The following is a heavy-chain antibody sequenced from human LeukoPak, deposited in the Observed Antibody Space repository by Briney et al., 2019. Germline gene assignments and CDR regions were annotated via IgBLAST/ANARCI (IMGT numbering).Heavy chain of an antibody. CDR2: IYTSGST. V-gene: IGHV4-61*02. CDR1: GGSISSGSYY. D-gene: IGHD1-26*01. J-gene: IGHJ6*02. Sequence: SETLSLTCTVSGGSISSGSYYWSWIRQPAGKGLEWIGRIYTSGSTNYNPSLKSRVTISVDTSKNQFSLKLSSVTAADTAVYYCARDFGRELHGRYYYYGMDVWGQGTTVTVSS. CDR3: ARDFGRELHGRYYYYGMDV.